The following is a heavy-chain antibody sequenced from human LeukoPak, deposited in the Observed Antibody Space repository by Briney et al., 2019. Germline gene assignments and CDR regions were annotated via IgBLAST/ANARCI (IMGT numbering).Heavy chain of an antibody. CDR3: ARGRDGYPYNF. CDR2: VSSTGSNT. V-gene: IGHV3-21*01. CDR1: GFTFSDVW. D-gene: IGHD5-24*01. J-gene: IGHJ4*02. Sequence: GGSLRLSCAASGFTFSDVWMNWVRQAPGKGLEWVSSVSSTGSNTYYADSVKGRFTISRDSAKNSVYLQMYSLRPEDTAMYYCARGRDGYPYNFWGQGTLVTVSS.